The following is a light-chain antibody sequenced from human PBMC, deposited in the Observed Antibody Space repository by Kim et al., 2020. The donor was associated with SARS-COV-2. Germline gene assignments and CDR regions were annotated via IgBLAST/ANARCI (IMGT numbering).Light chain of an antibody. V-gene: IGLV3-21*04. Sequence: SYELTQPPSVSVAPGNTATITCGGNTIGSQSVHWYLQKSGQAPVMVSYYDSDRPSGIPERFSGSNSGNTATLTISRVEAGDEADYYCQLWDSSTDHVIFG. CDR3: QLWDSSTDHVI. CDR1: TIGSQS. J-gene: IGLJ2*01. CDR2: YDS.